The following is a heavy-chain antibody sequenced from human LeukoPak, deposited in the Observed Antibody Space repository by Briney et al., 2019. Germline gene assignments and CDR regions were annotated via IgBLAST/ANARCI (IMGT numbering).Heavy chain of an antibody. J-gene: IGHJ4*02. CDR3: ARDSTITGTTFADY. D-gene: IGHD1-7*01. CDR1: GYTLTGYY. Sequence: ASVKVSCKASGYTLTGYYMHWVRQAPGQGLEWMGWINPNSGGTNYAQKFQGRVTMTRDTSISTAYMELSRLRSDDTAVYYCARDSTITGTTFADYWGQGTLVTVSS. V-gene: IGHV1-2*02. CDR2: INPNSGGT.